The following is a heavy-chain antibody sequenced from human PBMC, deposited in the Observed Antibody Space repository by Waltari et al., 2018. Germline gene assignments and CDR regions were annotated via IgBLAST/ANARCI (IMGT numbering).Heavy chain of an antibody. V-gene: IGHV4-59*01. CDR2: IYYSGST. D-gene: IGHD3-22*01. J-gene: IGHJ4*02. CDR3: ARADGIV. CDR1: GGPISSYY. Sequence: QVQLQESGPGLVKPSETLSLTCTVSGGPISSYYWSWIRQPPGKGLEWIGYIYYSGSTNYNPSLKSRVTISVDTSKNQFSLKLSSVTAADTAVYYCARADGIVWGQGTLVTVSS.